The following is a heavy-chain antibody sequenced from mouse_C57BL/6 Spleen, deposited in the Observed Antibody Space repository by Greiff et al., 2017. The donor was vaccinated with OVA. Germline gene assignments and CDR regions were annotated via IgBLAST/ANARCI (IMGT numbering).Heavy chain of an antibody. CDR1: GYAFSSSW. Sequence: VQLQQSGPELVKPGASVKISCKASGYAFSSSWMNWVKQRPGKGLEWIGRIYPGDGDTNYNGKFKGKATLTADKSSSTAYMQLSSLTSEDSAVYFWARSRDGYYGGFAYWGQGTLVTVSA. D-gene: IGHD2-3*01. CDR2: IYPGDGDT. V-gene: IGHV1-82*01. J-gene: IGHJ3*01. CDR3: ARSRDGYYGGFAY.